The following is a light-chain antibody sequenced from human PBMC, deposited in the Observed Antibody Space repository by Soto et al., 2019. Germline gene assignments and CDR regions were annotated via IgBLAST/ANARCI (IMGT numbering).Light chain of an antibody. Sequence: TQSPSSLSASVGDRVTITCRASQSVSSSYLAWYQQKPGQAPRLLIYGASTRATGIPARFSGSGSGTDFTLTISSLQPEDFATYYCLQDYNYPRTFGPGTKVAIK. CDR1: QSVSSSY. CDR2: GAS. V-gene: IGKV3D-7*01. CDR3: LQDYNYPRT. J-gene: IGKJ1*01.